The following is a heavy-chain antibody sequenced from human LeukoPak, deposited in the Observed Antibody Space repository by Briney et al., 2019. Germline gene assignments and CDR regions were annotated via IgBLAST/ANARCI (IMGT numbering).Heavy chain of an antibody. D-gene: IGHD3-22*01. CDR1: GGSISSYY. J-gene: IGHJ4*02. CDR2: TYTSGST. V-gene: IGHV4-4*09. Sequence: SETLSLTCTVSGGSISSYYWSWIRQPPGRGLEWIGYTYTSGSTNYNPSLKSRVTISVDTSKNQFSLKLSSVTAADTAVYYCARHAGYYDSSGFYDYWGQGTLVTVSS. CDR3: ARHAGYYDSSGFYDY.